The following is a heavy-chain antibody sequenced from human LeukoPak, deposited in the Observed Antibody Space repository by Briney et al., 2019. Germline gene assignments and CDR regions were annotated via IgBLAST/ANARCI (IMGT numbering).Heavy chain of an antibody. Sequence: ASVKVSCKASGYSFTDYYVHWVRQAPGQGLEWMGWINPNSGVTTYGQKFQGRVTMTRDTSISTVYMEVSGLRYDDTAVYYCARVGVRGSWYWSPLDYWGQGTLVTVSS. V-gene: IGHV1-2*02. D-gene: IGHD6-13*01. J-gene: IGHJ4*02. CDR3: ARVGVRGSWYWSPLDY. CDR1: GYSFTDYY. CDR2: INPNSGVT.